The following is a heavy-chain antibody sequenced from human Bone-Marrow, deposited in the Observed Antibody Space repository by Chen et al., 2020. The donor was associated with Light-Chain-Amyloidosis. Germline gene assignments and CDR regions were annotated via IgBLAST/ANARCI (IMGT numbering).Heavy chain of an antibody. D-gene: IGHD5-12*01. CDR1: GYTFPNYW. CDR2: IYPDDSDA. Sequence: EVQLEQCGREVKKPGEYLKISCTGTGYTFPNYWIGWVRQMPGKGLEWMGVIYPDDSDARYSPSFEGQVTISADKSITTAYLQWRSLKASDTAMYYCARRRDGYNFDYWGQGTLVTVSS. J-gene: IGHJ4*02. V-gene: IGHV5-51*01. CDR3: ARRRDGYNFDY.